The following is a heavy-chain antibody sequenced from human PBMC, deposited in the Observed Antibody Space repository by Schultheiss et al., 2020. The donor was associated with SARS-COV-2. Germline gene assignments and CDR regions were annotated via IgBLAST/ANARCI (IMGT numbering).Heavy chain of an antibody. CDR3: ASSQDVHGDYVPMDV. J-gene: IGHJ6*02. D-gene: IGHD4-17*01. V-gene: IGHV1-8*02. CDR1: GYTFSNYD. CDR2: MNPNSGNT. Sequence: ASVKVSCKASGYTFSNYDISWVRQAPGQGLEWMGWMNPNSGNTGYAQKFQGRVTMTRDTSISTAYMELSRLRSEDTAVYYCASSQDVHGDYVPMDVWGQGTTVTVSS.